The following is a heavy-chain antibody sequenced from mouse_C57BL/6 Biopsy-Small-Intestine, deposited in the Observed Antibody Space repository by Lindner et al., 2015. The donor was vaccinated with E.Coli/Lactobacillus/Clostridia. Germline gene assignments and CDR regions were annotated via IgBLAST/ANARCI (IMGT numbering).Heavy chain of an antibody. J-gene: IGHJ3*01. CDR2: ISSGGSYT. CDR3: ASPHYYGSSYGFAY. Sequence: EVQLQESGGDLVKPGGSLKLSCAASGFTFSSYGMSWVRQTPDKRLEWVATISSGGSYTYYPDSVKGRFTISRDNAKNTLYPQMSSLKSEDTAMYYCASPHYYGSSYGFAYWGQGTLVTVSA. D-gene: IGHD1-1*01. CDR1: GFTFSSYG. V-gene: IGHV5-6*01.